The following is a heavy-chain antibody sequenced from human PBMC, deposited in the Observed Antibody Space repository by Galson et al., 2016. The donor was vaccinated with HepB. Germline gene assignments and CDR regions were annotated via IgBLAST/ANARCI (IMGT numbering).Heavy chain of an antibody. CDR2: VSGSGGST. Sequence: SLRLSCAASGFTFSNYAMTWVRQAPGKGLEWVAGVSGSGGSTSYADSVKGRFTISRDNSKNTLYLQMNSLRVEDTAVYYCARDPGFSSFDYWGQGTQVTVSS. CDR1: GFTFSNYA. V-gene: IGHV3-23*01. J-gene: IGHJ4*02. D-gene: IGHD6-13*01. CDR3: ARDPGFSSFDY.